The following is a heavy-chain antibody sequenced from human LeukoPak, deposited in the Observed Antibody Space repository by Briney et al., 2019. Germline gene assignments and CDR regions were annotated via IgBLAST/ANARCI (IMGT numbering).Heavy chain of an antibody. CDR3: AKDSHWILFDD. CDR1: GFISSNYA. D-gene: IGHD2-2*03. Sequence: GGSLRLSCAAPGFISSNYAMSWVRQTLVKGLEWVSTIRGSDSTTYYADSVKGRFTISRDNSKNTLYLQMDSLRVEDTAVYYCAKDSHWILFDDWGQGTLVTVSS. V-gene: IGHV3-23*01. J-gene: IGHJ4*02. CDR2: IRGSDSTT.